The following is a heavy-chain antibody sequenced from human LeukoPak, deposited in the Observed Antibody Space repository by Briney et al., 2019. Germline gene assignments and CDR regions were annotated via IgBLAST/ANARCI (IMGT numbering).Heavy chain of an antibody. V-gene: IGHV3-21*01. D-gene: IGHD6-13*01. CDR2: ITSSSYI. Sequence: PGRTLSPSCAVSGFTFSIYSMSCVRHAPGEGQEWVSSITSSSYIYYADSVKGRFTISRYNAQNSLYLQMNTLRAEDAAVDYCARHISPGIPAAGMLHYWGQGTLVTVSS. CDR1: GFTFSIYS. J-gene: IGHJ4*02. CDR3: ARHISPGIPAAGMLHY.